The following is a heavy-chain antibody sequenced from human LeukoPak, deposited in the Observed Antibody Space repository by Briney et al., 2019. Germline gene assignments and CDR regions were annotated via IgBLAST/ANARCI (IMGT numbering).Heavy chain of an antibody. D-gene: IGHD2-21*01. CDR2: ISGSSVAI. Sequence: GGSLRVSCEVSGFTFASFGLSWVRQAPGKGPEWIAYISGSSVAIYYTDTVKGRFTISRDNAKNSPSLQMNSLRAEDTAVYYCARDLRQVIWGFFDYWGEGTLVSVSS. J-gene: IGHJ4*02. CDR1: GFTFASFG. V-gene: IGHV3-48*01. CDR3: ARDLRQVIWGFFDY.